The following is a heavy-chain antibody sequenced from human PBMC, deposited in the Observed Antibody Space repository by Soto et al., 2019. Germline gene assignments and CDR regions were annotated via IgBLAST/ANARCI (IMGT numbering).Heavy chain of an antibody. Sequence: GGSLRLSCAASGFTFSDYYMSWIRQAPGKGLEWVSYISSSGSTIYYADSVKGRFTISRDNAKNSLYLQMNSLRAEDTAVYYCASLGDYVFWSFDYWGQGTLVTVSS. CDR2: ISSSGSTI. CDR3: ASLGDYVFWSFDY. J-gene: IGHJ4*02. D-gene: IGHD4-17*01. CDR1: GFTFSDYY. V-gene: IGHV3-11*01.